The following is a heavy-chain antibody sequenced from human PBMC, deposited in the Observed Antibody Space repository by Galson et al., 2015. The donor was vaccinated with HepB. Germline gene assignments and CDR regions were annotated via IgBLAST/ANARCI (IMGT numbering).Heavy chain of an antibody. Sequence: DTLSLTCAVYGGYFSGYYWGWVRQPPGKGLEWLGEINDSGSTNSNPSLKSRVTISVDTSKNQFSLKLSSVTAADTAVHYCARGGRGIVVALDYWGQGTLVTVSS. D-gene: IGHD2-2*01. CDR1: GGYFSGYY. V-gene: IGHV4-34*01. CDR3: ARGGRGIVVALDY. CDR2: INDSGST. J-gene: IGHJ4*02.